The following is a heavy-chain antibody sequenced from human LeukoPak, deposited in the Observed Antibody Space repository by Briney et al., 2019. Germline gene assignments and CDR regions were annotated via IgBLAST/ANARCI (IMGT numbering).Heavy chain of an antibody. J-gene: IGHJ6*04. CDR1: GFTFSSYA. D-gene: IGHD3-10*02. V-gene: IGHV3-48*04. Sequence: GSLRLSCAASGFTFSSYAMSWVRQAPGKGLEWVSYISSSGSTIYYADSVKGRFTISRDNAKNSLYLQMNSLRAEDTAVYYCAELGITMIGGVWGKGTTVTISS. CDR3: AELGITMIGGV. CDR2: ISSSGSTI.